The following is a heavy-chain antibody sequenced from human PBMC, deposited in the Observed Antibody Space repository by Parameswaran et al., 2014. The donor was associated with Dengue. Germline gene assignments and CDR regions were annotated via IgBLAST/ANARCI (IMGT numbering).Heavy chain of an antibody. V-gene: IGHV3-53*01. Sequence: WIRQPPGKALEWVSIIYSGGYTNYADSVKGRFTISRDISNNTLYLQMNNLRAEDTAVYYCARERSDDYIWGSYRYYDYWGPGNPGHRL. J-gene: IGHJ4*02. D-gene: IGHD3-16*02. CDR2: IYSGGYT. CDR3: ARERSDDYIWGSYRYYDY.